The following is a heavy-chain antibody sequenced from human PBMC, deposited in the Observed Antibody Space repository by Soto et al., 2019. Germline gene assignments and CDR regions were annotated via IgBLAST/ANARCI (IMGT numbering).Heavy chain of an antibody. D-gene: IGHD1-26*01. Sequence: QVQLVESGGGVVQPGRSLRLSCVASGFIFSSNGMHWVRQAPGKGLEWVAVIWYDGSNKYYADSVKGRFTISRDNSKNTLYLQMNSLRGEDTAVYYCVREFSIVGGSTPLEYRFYGMDVWGQGTTVTVSS. CDR1: GFIFSSNG. J-gene: IGHJ6*02. V-gene: IGHV3-33*01. CDR3: VREFSIVGGSTPLEYRFYGMDV. CDR2: IWYDGSNK.